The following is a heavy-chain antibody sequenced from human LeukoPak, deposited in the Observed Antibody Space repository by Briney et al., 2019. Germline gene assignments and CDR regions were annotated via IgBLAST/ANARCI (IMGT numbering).Heavy chain of an antibody. Sequence: GGSLRLSCAASGVIFSNYDMHWVRQAAGKGLEWVSVIGTAGDTYYPGSVKGRFTISRENAKNSLYLHMNSLSAGDTAMYYCASSPAYSSSWYAIDTWGQGTLVTVSS. CDR3: ASSPAYSSSWYAIDT. J-gene: IGHJ5*02. V-gene: IGHV3-13*01. D-gene: IGHD6-13*01. CDR2: IGTAGDT. CDR1: GVIFSNYD.